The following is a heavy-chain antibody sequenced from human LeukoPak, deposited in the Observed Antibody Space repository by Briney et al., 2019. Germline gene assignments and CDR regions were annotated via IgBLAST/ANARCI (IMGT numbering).Heavy chain of an antibody. CDR2: IYTSGST. V-gene: IGHV4-61*02. J-gene: IGHJ4*02. CDR3: ARASVVVPAAIDY. CDR1: GGSISSGDYY. D-gene: IGHD2-2*02. Sequence: PSQTLSLTCTVSGGSISSGDYYWSWIRQPPGKGLEWIGRIYTSGSTNYNPSLKSRVTMSVDTSKNQFSLKLSSVTAADTAVYYCARASVVVPAAIDYWGQGTLVTVSS.